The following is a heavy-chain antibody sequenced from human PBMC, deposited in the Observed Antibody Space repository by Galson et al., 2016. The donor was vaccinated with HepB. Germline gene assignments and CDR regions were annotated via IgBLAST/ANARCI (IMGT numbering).Heavy chain of an antibody. V-gene: IGHV1-3*01. CDR1: GYTFINYA. D-gene: IGHD6-19*01. Sequence: SVKVSCKASGYTFINYAWHWVRQAPGQGLEWMGWINAVSGNTDFSPRFLGRVSITRDTSANTAYMELSSLTSEDTAVYYCVSGYSSGWFFRIDYWGQGTLLTVSS. CDR3: VSGYSSGWFFRIDY. J-gene: IGHJ4*02. CDR2: INAVSGNT.